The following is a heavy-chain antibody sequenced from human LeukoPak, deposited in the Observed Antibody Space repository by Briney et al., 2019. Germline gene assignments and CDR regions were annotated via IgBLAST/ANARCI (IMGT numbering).Heavy chain of an antibody. D-gene: IGHD1-1*01. CDR3: ARLLLDDGQPGADY. V-gene: IGHV3-48*03. CDR2: MRRRGSTM. CDR1: GFTFCRFE. J-gene: IGHJ4*02. Sequence: SGGSLSLSCALSGFTFCRFEMNWVREAPGKGLEGGSNMRRRGSTMYYADTVKGRFTSSRDNAKNSLHMQMNSLRAEDTAVYYCARLLLDDGQPGADYWGRGTLVIVSS.